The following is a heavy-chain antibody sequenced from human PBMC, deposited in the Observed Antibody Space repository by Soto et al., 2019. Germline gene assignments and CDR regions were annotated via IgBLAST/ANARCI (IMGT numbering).Heavy chain of an antibody. D-gene: IGHD1-26*01. V-gene: IGHV3-33*01. CDR3: ASERGSSYFDY. Sequence: QGQLVESGGGVVQPGRSLRLSCAVSGFPLSDYGMHWVRQAPGKGLEWVAVIWYDERKKYYADSVKGRFTISRDTSKNTVYLQMNSLRGEDTAVYYCASERGSSYFDYWGQGTLVTVSS. CDR2: IWYDERKK. J-gene: IGHJ4*02. CDR1: GFPLSDYG.